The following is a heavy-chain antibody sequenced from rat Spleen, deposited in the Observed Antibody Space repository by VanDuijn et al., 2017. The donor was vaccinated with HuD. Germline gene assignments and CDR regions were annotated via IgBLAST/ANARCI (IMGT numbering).Heavy chain of an antibody. V-gene: IGHV5-25*01. Sequence: EVQLVESGGGLVQPGRSMKLSCAASDFTFSHYYMAWVRQGPTEGLEWVASISTGGGNTFYRDSVKGRFIISRDNAKSTLYLQMDSLRSEDTATYYCTTVARYYFDYWGQGVMVTVSS. CDR1: DFTFSHYY. D-gene: IGHD1-8*01. J-gene: IGHJ2*01. CDR2: ISTGGGNT. CDR3: TTVARYYFDY.